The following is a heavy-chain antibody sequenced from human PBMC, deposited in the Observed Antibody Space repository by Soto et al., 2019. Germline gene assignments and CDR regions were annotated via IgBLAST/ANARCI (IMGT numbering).Heavy chain of an antibody. Sequence: QVQLVQSGAEVKKPGSSVKVSCKASGGTFSSYAISWVRQAPGQGLEWMGGIIPIFGTANYAQKFQGRFTITAAESTSPAYMELSSLRSEDTAVYYCARSPYDCWHFRWFDPWGQGTLVTVSS. D-gene: IGHD3-3*01. CDR1: GGTFSSYA. CDR3: ARSPYDCWHFRWFDP. J-gene: IGHJ5*02. V-gene: IGHV1-69*01. CDR2: IIPIFGTA.